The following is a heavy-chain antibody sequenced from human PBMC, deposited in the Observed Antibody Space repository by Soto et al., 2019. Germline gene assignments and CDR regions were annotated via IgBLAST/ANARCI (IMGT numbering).Heavy chain of an antibody. Sequence: GGSLRLSCAASGFTFSSYAMHWVRQAPGKGLEWVAVISYDGSNKYYADSVKGRFTISRDNSKNTLYLQMNSLRAEDTAVYYCARPVQYCGGDCYFGYFQHWGQGTLVTVSS. CDR2: ISYDGSNK. CDR1: GFTFSSYA. V-gene: IGHV3-30-3*01. D-gene: IGHD2-21*02. CDR3: ARPVQYCGGDCYFGYFQH. J-gene: IGHJ1*01.